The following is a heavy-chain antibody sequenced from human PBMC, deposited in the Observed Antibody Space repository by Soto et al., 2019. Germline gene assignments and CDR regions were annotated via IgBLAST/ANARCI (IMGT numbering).Heavy chain of an antibody. Sequence: SETLSLTCNVSGGSINSYYLSWIRQPPGKGLEWIGYIYYGASATYNPSLSSRLTISLDTSKSQFSLNLNSVTTADTAVYHCASGFYRGFDYWGQGILVTVS. CDR2: IYYGASA. V-gene: IGHV4-59*01. CDR3: ASGFYRGFDY. CDR1: GGSINSYY. J-gene: IGHJ4*02. D-gene: IGHD2-2*03.